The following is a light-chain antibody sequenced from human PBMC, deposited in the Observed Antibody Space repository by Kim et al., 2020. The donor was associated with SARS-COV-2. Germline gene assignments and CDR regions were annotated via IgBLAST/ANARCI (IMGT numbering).Light chain of an antibody. V-gene: IGLV6-57*04. CDR1: SDSIASNY. CDR3: QFFDTTSHV. Sequence: NFMLTQPHSVSGSPGKTVTISCTRSSDSIASNYVQWYRQRPGSAPTTVIYENKQRPSGVPGRFSGSIDRSANSASLTISGLQTEDEADYYCQFFDTTSHVFGGGTQLTVL. J-gene: IGLJ7*01. CDR2: ENK.